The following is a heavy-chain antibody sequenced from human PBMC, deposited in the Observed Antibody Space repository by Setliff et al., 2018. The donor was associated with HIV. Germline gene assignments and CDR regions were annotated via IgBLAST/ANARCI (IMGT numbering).Heavy chain of an antibody. J-gene: IGHJ4*02. V-gene: IGHV4-4*07. CDR3: EVAGQ. CDR1: GGSISTSY. Sequence: SETLSLTCTVSGGSISTSYWSWIRQHAGKGLEWIGRIYTSGSTNYNPSLKSRVTISVDTSKNQFSLKLRSVTAADTAVYYCEVAGQWGQGTLVTVSS. D-gene: IGHD6-19*01. CDR2: IYTSGST.